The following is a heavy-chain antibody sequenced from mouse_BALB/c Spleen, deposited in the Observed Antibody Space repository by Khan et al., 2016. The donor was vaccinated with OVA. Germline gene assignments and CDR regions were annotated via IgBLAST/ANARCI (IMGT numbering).Heavy chain of an antibody. J-gene: IGHJ2*01. CDR1: GYTFTYYV. CDR3: ARGYGYYVYFDY. D-gene: IGHD2-3*01. V-gene: IGHV1-81*01. Sequence: VQLQESGPELVKPGASVKMSCKASGYTFTYYVITWVKQRTGQGLEWIGEIYPGSDNAYYNERFKGKATLTADKSSTTTHMQLSSLTSADSAVYFCARGYGYYVYFDYWGQGTTLTVSS. CDR2: IYPGSDNA.